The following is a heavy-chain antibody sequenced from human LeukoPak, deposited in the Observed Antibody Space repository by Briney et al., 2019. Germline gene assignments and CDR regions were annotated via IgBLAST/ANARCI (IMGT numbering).Heavy chain of an antibody. V-gene: IGHV4-4*02. Sequence: PSETLSLTCAVSSGSLSSSNWWSWVRQPPGKGLEWIGEIYHSGSTNYNPSLKSRVTISVDKSKNQFSLKLSSVTAAATAVYYCARALVGYCSSTSCYHFDYWGQGTLVTVSS. CDR3: ARALVGYCSSTSCYHFDY. CDR2: IYHSGST. D-gene: IGHD2-2*01. CDR1: SGSLSSSNW. J-gene: IGHJ4*02.